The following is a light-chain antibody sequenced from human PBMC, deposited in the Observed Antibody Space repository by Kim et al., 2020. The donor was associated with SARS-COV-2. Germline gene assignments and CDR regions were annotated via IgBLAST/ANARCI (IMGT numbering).Light chain of an antibody. V-gene: IGKV3-11*01. J-gene: IGKJ4*01. Sequence: EIVLTQSPATLSLFPGERATLSCRASQSVSNYLAWYQQKPGQSPRLLIYDASKRATGIPARFSGSGSGTDFTLTISSLEPEDFAIYYCQQRSNWPLTFGGGTKVDIK. CDR1: QSVSNY. CDR3: QQRSNWPLT. CDR2: DAS.